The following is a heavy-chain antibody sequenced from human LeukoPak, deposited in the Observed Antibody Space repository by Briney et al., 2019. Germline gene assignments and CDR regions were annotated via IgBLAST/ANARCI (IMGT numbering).Heavy chain of an antibody. CDR3: VRGYSDSSGYYAPFDY. J-gene: IGHJ4*02. CDR1: GFTFSSYA. CDR2: ISYDGSNK. V-gene: IGHV3-30*04. Sequence: GRSLRLSCAASGFTFSSYAMHWVRQAPGKGLEWVAVISYDGSNKYYADSVKGRFTISRDNSKNTLYLQMNSLRAEVTAVYYCVRGYSDSSGYYAPFDYWGQGTLVTVSS. D-gene: IGHD3-22*01.